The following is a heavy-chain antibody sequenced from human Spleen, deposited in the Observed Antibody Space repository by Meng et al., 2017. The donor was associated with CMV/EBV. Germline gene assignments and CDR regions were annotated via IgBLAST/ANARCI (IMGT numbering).Heavy chain of an antibody. D-gene: IGHD3-3*01. CDR2: ITADGTIT. CDR1: GFSFSSYW. Sequence: GESLKISCVASGFSFSSYWMHWVRQGPGKGLVWVSRITADGTITSYADSVRGRFTISRDNSKNTLYLQMNSLRTEDTAVYYCARGADFWSGYFEYWGQGILVTVSS. V-gene: IGHV3-74*01. CDR3: ARGADFWSGYFEY. J-gene: IGHJ4*02.